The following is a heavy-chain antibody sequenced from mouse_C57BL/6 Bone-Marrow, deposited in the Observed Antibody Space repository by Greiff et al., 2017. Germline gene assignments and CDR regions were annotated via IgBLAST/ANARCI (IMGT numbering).Heavy chain of an antibody. CDR2: IYPGSGST. CDR1: GYTFTSYW. Sequence: VQLQQPGAELVKPGASVKMSCKASGYTFTSYWITWVKQRPGQGLEWIGDIYPGSGSTNYNEKFKSKATLTVDTSSSTAYMQLSSLTSEDSAVYYCARWRGYPAWFAYWGQGTLVTVSA. J-gene: IGHJ3*01. D-gene: IGHD2-2*01. V-gene: IGHV1-55*01. CDR3: ARWRGYPAWFAY.